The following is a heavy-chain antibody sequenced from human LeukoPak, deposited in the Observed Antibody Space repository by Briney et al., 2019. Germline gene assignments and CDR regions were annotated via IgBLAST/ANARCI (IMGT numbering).Heavy chain of an antibody. CDR3: ASQSYGLFAY. CDR2: IKQDGSEK. Sequence: GGSLRLSCAASRFTFNSYWMSWVRQAPGKGLEWVANIKQDGSEKYYVDSVKGRFTISRDNAKNSLYLEMDSLRAEDTAVYYCASQSYGLFAYWGQGTLVTVSS. CDR1: RFTFNSYW. V-gene: IGHV3-7*01. D-gene: IGHD3-10*01. J-gene: IGHJ4*02.